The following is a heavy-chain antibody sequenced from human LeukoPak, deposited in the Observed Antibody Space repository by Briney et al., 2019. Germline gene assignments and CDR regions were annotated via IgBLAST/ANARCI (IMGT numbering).Heavy chain of an antibody. V-gene: IGHV1-69*06. D-gene: IGHD2-2*01. CDR1: GRTFSSYA. CDR3: ARDGCSSTSCYPYNWFDP. Sequence: SVKVSCKASGRTFSSYAISWVRQAPGQGLEWMGGIIPIFGTANYAQKFQGRVTITADKSTSTAYMELSSLRSEDTAVYYCARDGCSSTSCYPYNWFDPWGQGTLVTVSS. CDR2: IIPIFGTA. J-gene: IGHJ5*02.